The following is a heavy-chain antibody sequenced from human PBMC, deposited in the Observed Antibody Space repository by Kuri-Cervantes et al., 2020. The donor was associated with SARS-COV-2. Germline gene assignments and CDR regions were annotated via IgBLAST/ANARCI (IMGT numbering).Heavy chain of an antibody. CDR2: ISSSSSYI. CDR1: GFTFSSYW. Sequence: GESLKISCAASGFTFSSYWMNWVRQAPGKGLEWVSSISSSSSYIYYADSVKGRFTISRDNAKNSLYLQMNSLRAEDTAVYYCARTSTWSIYFDYWGQGTLVTVSS. V-gene: IGHV3-21*01. J-gene: IGHJ4*02. D-gene: IGHD2-8*02. CDR3: ARTSTWSIYFDY.